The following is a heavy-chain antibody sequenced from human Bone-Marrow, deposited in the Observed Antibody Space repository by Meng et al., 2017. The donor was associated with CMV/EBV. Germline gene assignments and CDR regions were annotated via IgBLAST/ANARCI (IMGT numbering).Heavy chain of an antibody. CDR3: ARGELWFDD. Sequence: ETLSLTCAASGFTFSSYWMHWVRQAPGKGLVWVSRINSDGSSTSYADSVKGRFTISRDNAKNTLYLQMNSLRAEDTAVYYCARGELWFDDWGQGTLVTVSS. CDR1: GFTFSSYW. V-gene: IGHV3-74*01. D-gene: IGHD1-26*01. CDR2: INSDGSST. J-gene: IGHJ4*02.